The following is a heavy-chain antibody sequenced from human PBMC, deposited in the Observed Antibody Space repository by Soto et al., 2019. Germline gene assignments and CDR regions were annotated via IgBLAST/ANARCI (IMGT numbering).Heavy chain of an antibody. CDR1: GFTFSSYA. Sequence: QVQLVESGGGVVQPGRSLRLSCAASGFTFSSYAMHWVRQAPGKGLEWVAVISYDGSNKYYADSVKGRFTISRDNSKNTLYLQMNSLRAEDTAVDYCARDFNAECVEGCDYFDYWGQGTLVTVSS. D-gene: IGHD2-2*01. CDR2: ISYDGSNK. V-gene: IGHV3-30-3*01. CDR3: ARDFNAECVEGCDYFDY. J-gene: IGHJ4*02.